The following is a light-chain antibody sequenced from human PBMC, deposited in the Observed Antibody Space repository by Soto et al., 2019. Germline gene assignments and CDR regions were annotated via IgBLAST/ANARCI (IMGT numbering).Light chain of an antibody. CDR1: QNIGSF. J-gene: IGKJ5*01. Sequence: DIQMTQSPSSLSASIGDRVTITCRASQNIGSFLNWYQQKPGEAPRLLVYSAFRIQSGVPSRFSGSGSGTDFTLTISRLEPEDFAVYYCQQYGSSITFGQGTRLEIK. V-gene: IGKV1-39*01. CDR3: QQYGSSIT. CDR2: SAF.